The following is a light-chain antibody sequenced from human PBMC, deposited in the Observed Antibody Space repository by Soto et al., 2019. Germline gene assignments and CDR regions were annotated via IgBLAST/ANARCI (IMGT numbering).Light chain of an antibody. CDR2: ATS. Sequence: EIVLTQSPGTLSSSPGERATLSCRASQSIDNRYLAWYQHQPGQAPRLLIYATSSRATGIPDRFGGSGSGTEFALTINRLEPEDFAVYYCQQYFGSSWTFGQGTKVDIK. J-gene: IGKJ1*01. CDR3: QQYFGSSWT. CDR1: QSIDNRY. V-gene: IGKV3-20*01.